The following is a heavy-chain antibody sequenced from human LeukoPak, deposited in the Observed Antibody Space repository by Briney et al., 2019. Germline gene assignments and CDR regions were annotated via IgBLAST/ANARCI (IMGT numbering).Heavy chain of an antibody. V-gene: IGHV3-48*04. J-gene: IGHJ6*03. CDR3: ARDLGYSYYDSSGYMDV. Sequence: GGSLRLSRAASGFTFSSYSMNWVRQAPGKGLEWVSYISSSSTIYYADSVKGRFTISRDNAKNSLYLQMNSLRAEDTAVYYCARDLGYSYYDSSGYMDVWGKGTTVTVSS. D-gene: IGHD3-22*01. CDR2: ISSSSTI. CDR1: GFTFSSYS.